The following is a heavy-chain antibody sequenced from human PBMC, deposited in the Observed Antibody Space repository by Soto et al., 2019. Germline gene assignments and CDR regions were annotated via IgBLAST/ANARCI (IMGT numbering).Heavy chain of an antibody. CDR2: IIHLFNVA. CDR3: AYSGRDVLGYDYKDTEGLDI. CDR1: GGTFSNFA. D-gene: IGHD4-4*01. V-gene: IGHV1-69*01. J-gene: IGHJ3*02. Sequence: QVQLVQSGPEVKKPGSSVKVSCEASGGTFSNFAVNWVRQAPGQGLEWVGGIIHLFNVAKYAQKFEGRVTIVSDDSTRTAYVDLSRLSSDYTAVYYCAYSGRDVLGYDYKDTEGLDIWGEGKVVTDSS.